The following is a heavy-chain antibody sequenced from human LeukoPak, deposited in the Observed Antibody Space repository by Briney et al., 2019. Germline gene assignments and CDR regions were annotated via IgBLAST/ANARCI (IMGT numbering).Heavy chain of an antibody. D-gene: IGHD2-8*01. Sequence: GGSLRLSCAASGFTVSGNYMSWVRQPPGEGLEWVSVIYSGGTTYYADSVKGRFTISRDNTKGSLFLQLNSLRAEDTAVYYCARDLGYCTNGVCHTRFDYWGQGTLVAVSS. J-gene: IGHJ4*02. V-gene: IGHV3-53*01. CDR1: GFTVSGNY. CDR2: IYSGGTT. CDR3: ARDLGYCTNGVCHTRFDY.